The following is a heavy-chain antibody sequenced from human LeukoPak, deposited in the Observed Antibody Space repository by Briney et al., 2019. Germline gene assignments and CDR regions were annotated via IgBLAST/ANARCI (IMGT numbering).Heavy chain of an antibody. CDR3: TRDRGYSYGYGDY. D-gene: IGHD5-18*01. Sequence: GGSLRLSCTASGFTFGDYAMSWVRQAPGKGLEWVGFIRSKANGGTTEYAASVTGRFTISRDDSKSIAYLQMNSLKNEDTAVYYCTRDRGYSYGYGDYWGQGTLVTVSS. CDR2: IRSKANGGTT. V-gene: IGHV3-49*04. J-gene: IGHJ4*02. CDR1: GFTFGDYA.